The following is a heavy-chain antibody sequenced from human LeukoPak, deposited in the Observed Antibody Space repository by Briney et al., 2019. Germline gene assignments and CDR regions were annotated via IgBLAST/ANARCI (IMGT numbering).Heavy chain of an antibody. D-gene: IGHD3-9*01. Sequence: GESLKIYCKGSGYSFTSYWIGWVRQMPGKGLEWMGIIYPGDSDTRYSPSFQGQVTISADKSISTAYLQWSSLKASDTAMYYCARLQSYYDILTGFQGDVWGQGTTVTVSS. CDR1: GYSFTSYW. CDR3: ARLQSYYDILTGFQGDV. V-gene: IGHV5-51*01. CDR2: IYPGDSDT. J-gene: IGHJ6*02.